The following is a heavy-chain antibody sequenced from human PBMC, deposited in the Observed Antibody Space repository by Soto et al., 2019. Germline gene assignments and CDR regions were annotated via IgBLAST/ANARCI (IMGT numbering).Heavy chain of an antibody. D-gene: IGHD6-19*01. V-gene: IGHV3-66*01. CDR2: IYSGGST. Sequence: GGSLRLSCAASGFTVSSNYMSWVRQAPGKGLEWVSVIYSGGSTYYADSVKGRFTISRDNSKNTLYLQMNSLRAEDTAVYYCATYRIAVAGNEYFQHWGQGTLVTVSS. CDR1: GFTVSSNY. CDR3: ATYRIAVAGNEYFQH. J-gene: IGHJ1*01.